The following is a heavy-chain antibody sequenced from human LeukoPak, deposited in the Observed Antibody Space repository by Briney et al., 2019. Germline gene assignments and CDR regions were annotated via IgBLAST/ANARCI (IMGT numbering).Heavy chain of an antibody. CDR1: GFTVSSNY. CDR2: IYSGGST. V-gene: IGHV3-66*01. J-gene: IGHJ3*02. Sequence: GGSLRLSCAASGFTVSSNYMSWVRQAPGKGLEWVSVIYSGGSTYYADSVKGRFTIFRDNSKNTLYLQMNSLRAEDTAVYYCATYRTIFGVVIPFDIWGQGTMVTVSS. CDR3: ATYRTIFGVVIPFDI. D-gene: IGHD3-3*01.